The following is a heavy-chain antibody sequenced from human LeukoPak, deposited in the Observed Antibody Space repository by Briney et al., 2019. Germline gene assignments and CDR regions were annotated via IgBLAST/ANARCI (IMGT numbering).Heavy chain of an antibody. CDR3: ARVKYACYYDSSGYYFDY. V-gene: IGHV4-39*01. CDR2: IYYSGST. J-gene: IGHJ4*02. Sequence: SETLSLTCTVSGGSISSSSYYWGWIRQPPGKGLEWIGSIYYSGSTYYNPSLKSRVTISVDTSKNQFSLKLSSVTAADTAVYYCARVKYACYYDSSGYYFDYWGQGTLVTVSS. CDR1: GGSISSSSYY. D-gene: IGHD3-22*01.